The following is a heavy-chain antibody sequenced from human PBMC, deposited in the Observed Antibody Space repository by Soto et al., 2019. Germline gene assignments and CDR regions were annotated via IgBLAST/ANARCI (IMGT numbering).Heavy chain of an antibody. CDR3: AKDLISDYGDYVFLQDRDPNNWFDP. CDR1: GFTFSSYG. J-gene: IGHJ5*02. V-gene: IGHV3-30*18. Sequence: GGSLRLSCAASGFTFSSYGMHWVRQAPGKGLEWVAVISYDGSNKYYADSVKGRFTISRDNSKNTLYLQMNSLRAEDTAVYYCAKDLISDYGDYVFLQDRDPNNWFDPWGQGTLVTVSS. CDR2: ISYDGSNK. D-gene: IGHD4-17*01.